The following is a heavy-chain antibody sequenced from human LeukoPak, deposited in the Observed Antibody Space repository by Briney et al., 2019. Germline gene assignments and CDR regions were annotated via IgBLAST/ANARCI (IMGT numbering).Heavy chain of an antibody. V-gene: IGHV3-30*02. CDR2: IRYDGSNK. CDR3: AKDPYGSGSYYPITFCYYYYMDV. D-gene: IGHD3-10*01. J-gene: IGHJ6*03. CDR1: GFTFSSYG. Sequence: PGGSLRLSCAASGFTFSSYGMHWVRQAPGKGLEWVAFIRYDGSNKYYADSVKGRFTISRDNSKNTLYLQMNSLRAEDTAVYYCAKDPYGSGSYYPITFCYYYYMDVWGKGTTVTISS.